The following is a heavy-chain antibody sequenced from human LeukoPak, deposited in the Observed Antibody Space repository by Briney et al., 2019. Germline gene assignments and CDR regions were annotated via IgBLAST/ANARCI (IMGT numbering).Heavy chain of an antibody. V-gene: IGHV3-48*03. J-gene: IGHJ3*02. CDR2: ISSSSSTI. Sequence: GGSLRLSCAASGFTFSSYEMNWVRQSPGQGLEGVSYISSSSSTIYYADSVKGRFTISRDNAKNSLYLQMNSLRAEDTAVYYCASPYDYVWGSYRFDAFDIRGQGTMVTVSS. CDR1: GFTFSSYE. D-gene: IGHD3-16*02. CDR3: ASPYDYVWGSYRFDAFDI.